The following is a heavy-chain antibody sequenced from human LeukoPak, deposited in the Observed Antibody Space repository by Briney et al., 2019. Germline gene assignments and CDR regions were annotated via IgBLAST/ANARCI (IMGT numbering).Heavy chain of an antibody. D-gene: IGHD2-15*01. J-gene: IGHJ5*02. V-gene: IGHV4-61*05. CDR1: GGSISSSSYY. CDR3: ARGFKFAGLGYCSGGSCLKPGAWFDP. CDR2: IYYSGST. Sequence: PSETLSLTCTVSGGSISSSSYYWGWIRQPPGKGLEWIGYIYYSGSTNYNPSLKSRVTISVDTSKNQFSLKLSSVTAADTAVYYCARGFKFAGLGYCSGGSCLKPGAWFDPWGQGTLVTVSS.